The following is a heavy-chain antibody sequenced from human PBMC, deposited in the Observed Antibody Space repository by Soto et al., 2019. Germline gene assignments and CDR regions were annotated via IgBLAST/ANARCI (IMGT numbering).Heavy chain of an antibody. Sequence: KFQGRVTITRDTSASTAYMELSSLRSEDTTVYYCARAHPRYCSGGSCIFDYWGQGTPVTVSS. D-gene: IGHD2-15*01. CDR3: ARAHPRYCSGGSCIFDY. V-gene: IGHV1-3*01. J-gene: IGHJ4*02.